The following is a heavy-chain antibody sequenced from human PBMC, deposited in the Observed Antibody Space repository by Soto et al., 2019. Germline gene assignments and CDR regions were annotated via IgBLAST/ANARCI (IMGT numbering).Heavy chain of an antibody. V-gene: IGHV3-33*01. CDR1: GFTFSSYG. J-gene: IGHJ4*02. Sequence: SLRLSCAASGFTFSSYGMHWVRQAPGKGLEWVAVIWYDGSNKYYADSVKGRFTISRDNSKNTMYLQMNSLRAEDTAVYYCARSITGTTAVDYWGQGTLVTVSS. D-gene: IGHD1-20*01. CDR3: ARSITGTTAVDY. CDR2: IWYDGSNK.